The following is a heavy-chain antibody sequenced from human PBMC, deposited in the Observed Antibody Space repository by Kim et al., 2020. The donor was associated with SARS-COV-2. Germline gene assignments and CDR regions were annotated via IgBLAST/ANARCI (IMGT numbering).Heavy chain of an antibody. CDR3: AKDWAYSLDV. Sequence: GGSLRLSCAASGFTLSKTWMHWVRQVPGKRLVWVPYIKSDGSGINYADSVKGRSTISRDNAKNMVYPQMNSLRVEDTAAYYCAKDWAYSLDVWGLGTTVT. J-gene: IGHJ6*02. CDR1: GFTLSKTW. CDR2: IKSDGSGI. D-gene: IGHD2-15*01. V-gene: IGHV3-74*01.